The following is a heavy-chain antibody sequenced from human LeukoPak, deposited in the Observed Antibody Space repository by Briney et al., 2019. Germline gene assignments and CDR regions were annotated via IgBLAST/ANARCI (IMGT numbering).Heavy chain of an antibody. CDR3: ARDKRGYPDGSDY. D-gene: IGHD5-18*01. Sequence: GGSLRLSCAASGFTFSSYAMHWVRQAPGKGLEWVSSISSSSSYIYYADSVKGRFTISRDNAKNSLYLQMNSLRAEDTAVYYCARDKRGYPDGSDYWGQGTLVTVSS. V-gene: IGHV3-21*01. CDR1: GFTFSSYA. CDR2: ISSSSSYI. J-gene: IGHJ4*02.